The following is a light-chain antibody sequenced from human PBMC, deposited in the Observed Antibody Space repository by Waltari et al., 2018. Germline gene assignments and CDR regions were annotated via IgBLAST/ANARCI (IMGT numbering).Light chain of an antibody. CDR1: QSLVHTDGHTY. J-gene: IGKJ1*01. Sequence: DVVMTQSPLSLPVSLGQPASISCRSSQSLVHTDGHTYLNWFQQRPGQSPRRLSYKVSNRDSGVPDRFSGSGSDTAFTLKISRVEAEDVGIYYCMQATNWPLTFGQGTKVEIQ. CDR2: KVS. CDR3: MQATNWPLT. V-gene: IGKV2-30*02.